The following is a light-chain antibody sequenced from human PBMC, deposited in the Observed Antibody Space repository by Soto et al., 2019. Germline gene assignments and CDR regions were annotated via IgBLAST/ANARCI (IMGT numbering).Light chain of an antibody. CDR2: GAS. CDR1: QSVSSSY. J-gene: IGKJ3*01. CDR3: QQSYSTPLT. V-gene: IGKV3-20*01. Sequence: EIVLTQSPGTLSLSPGERATLSCRASQSVSSSYLAWYQQKPGQAPRLLIYGASSRATGIPDRFSGSESGTHFTLTISRLEPEDFATYYCQQSYSTPLTFGPGTKVDIK.